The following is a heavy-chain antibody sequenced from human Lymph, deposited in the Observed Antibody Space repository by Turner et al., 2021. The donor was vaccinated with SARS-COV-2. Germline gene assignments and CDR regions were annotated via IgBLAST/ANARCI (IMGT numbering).Heavy chain of an antibody. Sequence: QVQLVQSGAEVKKPGASVKVSCKVSGYPLTELSIHWVRQAPGKGLEWMGGFDPEDGETIYAQKCQGRVTMTEDTSTDTAYMELSSLRSEDTAVYYCATLKSNWKILAGRYYFDFWGQGTLVTVS. D-gene: IGHD1-1*01. CDR1: GYPLTELS. J-gene: IGHJ4*02. CDR2: FDPEDGET. CDR3: ATLKSNWKILAGRYYFDF. V-gene: IGHV1-24*01.